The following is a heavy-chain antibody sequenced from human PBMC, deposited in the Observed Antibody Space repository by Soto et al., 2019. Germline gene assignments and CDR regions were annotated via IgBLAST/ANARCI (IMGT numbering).Heavy chain of an antibody. J-gene: IGHJ4*02. CDR1: GFTFSSFW. CDR3: ARTARTVTPGPLKY. CDR2: INSDGSST. Sequence: EVQLVESGGGLVQPGGSLRLSCAASGFTFSSFWMHWVRQAPGKGLVWVSRINSDGSSTSYADSVKGRFTISRDNAKNTLYLQMNSLRAEDTAVYYCARTARTVTPGPLKYWGQGTLVTVSS. D-gene: IGHD4-4*01. V-gene: IGHV3-74*01.